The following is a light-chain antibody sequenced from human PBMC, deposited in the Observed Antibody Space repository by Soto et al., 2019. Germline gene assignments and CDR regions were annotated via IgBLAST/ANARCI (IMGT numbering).Light chain of an antibody. J-gene: IGKJ5*01. CDR1: QGISSY. CDR2: AAS. Sequence: IQMTQSPSSVSASVGDRAAITCRASQGISSYLAWYQQKPGKAPKLLIYAASTLQSGVPSRFSGSGSGTEFTLTISSLQPEDFATYYCQQLNSCPITFGQGTRLEIK. V-gene: IGKV1-9*01. CDR3: QQLNSCPIT.